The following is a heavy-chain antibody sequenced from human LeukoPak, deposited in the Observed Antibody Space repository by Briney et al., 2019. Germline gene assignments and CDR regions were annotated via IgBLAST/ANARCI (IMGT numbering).Heavy chain of an antibody. J-gene: IGHJ4*02. Sequence: PSETLSLTCTVSGYSISSGYYWGWIRQPPGKGLEWIGSIYHSGSTYYNPSLKSRVTISVDTSKNQFSLKLSSVTAADTAVYYCARAPYCSSTSCYGRLYYFDYWGQGTLVTVSS. D-gene: IGHD2-2*01. CDR2: IYHSGST. CDR3: ARAPYCSSTSCYGRLYYFDY. CDR1: GYSISSGYY. V-gene: IGHV4-38-2*02.